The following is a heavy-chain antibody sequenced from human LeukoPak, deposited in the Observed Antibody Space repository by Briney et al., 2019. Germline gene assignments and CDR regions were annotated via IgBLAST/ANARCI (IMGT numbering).Heavy chain of an antibody. V-gene: IGHV3-30*18. J-gene: IGHJ6*04. CDR1: GFTFSSYG. CDR2: ISYDGSNK. Sequence: EGSLRLSCAASGFTFSSYGMHWVRQAPGKGLEWVAVISYDGSNKYYADSVKGRFTISRDNSKNTLYLQMNSLRAEDTAVYYCAKDMGSGGYYGMDVWGKGTTVTVSS. D-gene: IGHD2-8*02. CDR3: AKDMGSGGYYGMDV.